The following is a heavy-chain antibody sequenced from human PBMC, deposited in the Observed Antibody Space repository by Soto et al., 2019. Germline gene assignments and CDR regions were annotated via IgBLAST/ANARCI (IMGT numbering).Heavy chain of an antibody. D-gene: IGHD6-13*01. J-gene: IGHJ4*02. CDR2: FDTEDGET. CDR1: GYTLTGLS. V-gene: IGHV1-24*01. Sequence: GASVKVSCKVSGYTLTGLSMHWVRQAPGKGLEWMGGFDTEDGETVYAQKFQGRVTTDEDTSTHTAYMELSSLRSEDTAVYYCATDSPRYSSSWNPFDYWGQGTLVTVSS. CDR3: ATDSPRYSSSWNPFDY.